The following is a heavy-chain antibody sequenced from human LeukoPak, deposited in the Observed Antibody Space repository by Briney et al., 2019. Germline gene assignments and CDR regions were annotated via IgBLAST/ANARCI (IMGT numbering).Heavy chain of an antibody. D-gene: IGHD3-22*01. CDR1: GYTFTSYG. CDR2: ISAYNGNT. J-gene: IGHJ4*02. V-gene: IGHV1-18*01. CDR3: ARGNYDSSGYYFYFDY. Sequence: ASVKVSCKASGYTFTSYGISWVRQAPGQGLEWMGCISAYNGNTNYAQKLQGRVIMPTDTSTSTVYMELRSLRSDDTAVYYCARGNYDSSGYYFYFDYWGQGTLVTVSS.